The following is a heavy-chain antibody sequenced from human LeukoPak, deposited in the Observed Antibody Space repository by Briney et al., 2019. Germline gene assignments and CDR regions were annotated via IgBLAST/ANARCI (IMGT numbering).Heavy chain of an antibody. Sequence: GGSLRLSCAASEFAFSSYDMHWVRQAPGKGLEWVAFIRSDGTNKYYADSVKGRFTISRDNAKNSLYLQMNSLRAEDTAVYYCARVGTPMVTIVAPYYMDVWGKGTTVTVSS. CDR1: EFAFSSYD. CDR2: IRSDGTNK. D-gene: IGHD5-18*01. V-gene: IGHV3-30*02. J-gene: IGHJ6*03. CDR3: ARVGTPMVTIVAPYYMDV.